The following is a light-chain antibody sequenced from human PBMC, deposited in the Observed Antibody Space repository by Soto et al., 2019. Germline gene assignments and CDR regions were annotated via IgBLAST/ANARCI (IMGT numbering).Light chain of an antibody. V-gene: IGKV3-20*01. CDR3: LQYDSSRT. J-gene: IGKJ1*01. Sequence: EIVLTQSPGTLSLSPGERATLSCRASQSVMSRFLAWYQQKSGQAPRLLIYGTSIRAADIPERFSGSGSGTDFTLTISRLEPEDFAVYYCLQYDSSRTFGQGTKVEMK. CDR2: GTS. CDR1: QSVMSRF.